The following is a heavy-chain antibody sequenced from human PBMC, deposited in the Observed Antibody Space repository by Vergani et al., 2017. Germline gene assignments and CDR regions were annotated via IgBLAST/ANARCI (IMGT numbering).Heavy chain of an antibody. Sequence: QVQLVQSGSELKKPGASVKVSCKASGYTFTRYAMNWVRQAPGQGLEWMGWINTISGNPTYAQGFTGRFVFSLDTSVSTAYLQLSSLQAADTAVYYCATRNGGKDETMGYWGQGTLVTVSS. D-gene: IGHD2-15*01. CDR3: ATRNGGKDETMGY. V-gene: IGHV7-4-1*02. CDR2: INTISGNP. J-gene: IGHJ4*02. CDR1: GYTFTRYA.